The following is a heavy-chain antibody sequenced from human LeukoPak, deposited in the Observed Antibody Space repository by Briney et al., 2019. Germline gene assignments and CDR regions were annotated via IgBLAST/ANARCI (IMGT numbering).Heavy chain of an antibody. J-gene: IGHJ3*02. CDR3: ARDGSGSDDAFDI. CDR2: IYSGGST. V-gene: IGHV3-66*01. D-gene: IGHD3-10*01. Sequence: GGTQRLSCAASGFTVSSNYMSWVRQAPGKGLEWVSVIYSGGSTYYADSVKGRFTISRDNSKNTLYLQMNSLRAEDTAVYYCARDGSGSDDAFDIWGQGTMVTVSS. CDR1: GFTVSSNY.